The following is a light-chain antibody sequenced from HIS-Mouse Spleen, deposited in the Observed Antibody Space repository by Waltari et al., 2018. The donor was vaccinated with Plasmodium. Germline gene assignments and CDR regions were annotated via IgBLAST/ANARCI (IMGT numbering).Light chain of an antibody. CDR3: QQYYSFPLT. J-gene: IGKJ3*01. Sequence: DIQMTQSPSTLSASVGDRVTITCRASPSISSWLALYQQKPGKAPKLLIYAASTLQSGVPSRFSGSGSGTDFTLTISCLQSEDFATYYCQQYYSFPLTFGPGTKVDIK. V-gene: IGKV1-5*01. CDR2: AAS. CDR1: PSISSW.